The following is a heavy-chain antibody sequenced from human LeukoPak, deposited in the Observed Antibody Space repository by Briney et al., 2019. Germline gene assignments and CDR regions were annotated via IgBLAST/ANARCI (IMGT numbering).Heavy chain of an antibody. D-gene: IGHD3-22*01. V-gene: IGHV3-64*01. J-gene: IGHJ4*02. CDR1: GFTFSSYA. CDR3: ARDGGSSGYDY. Sequence: GGSLRLSCAASGFTFSSYAMHWVRQAPGKGLEYVSAISSNGGSTYYANSVKGRFTISRDNSKNTLYLQMGSLRAEDMAVYYCARDGGSSGYDYWGQGTLVTVSS. CDR2: ISSNGGST.